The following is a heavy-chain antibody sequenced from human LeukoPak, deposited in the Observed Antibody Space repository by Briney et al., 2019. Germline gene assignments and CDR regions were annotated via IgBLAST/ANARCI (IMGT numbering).Heavy chain of an antibody. J-gene: IGHJ6*03. V-gene: IGHV3-21*01. CDR2: ISSSSSYI. D-gene: IGHD2-2*01. Sequence: GGSLRLSCAASGFTFSSYSMNWVRQAPGKGLEWVSSISSSSSYIYYADSVKGRFTISRDNAKNSLYLQMSSLKAEDTAVYYCAREIRGDIVVVPAAKQNYYYYYMDVWGKGTTVTVSS. CDR1: GFTFSSYS. CDR3: AREIRGDIVVVPAAKQNYYYYYMDV.